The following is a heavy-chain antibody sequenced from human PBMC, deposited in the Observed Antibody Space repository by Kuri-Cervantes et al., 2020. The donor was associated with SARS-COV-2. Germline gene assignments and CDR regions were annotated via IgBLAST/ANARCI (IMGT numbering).Heavy chain of an antibody. Sequence: GGSLRLSCAAYGFTFSNAWMSWVRQAPGKGLEWVANIKQDGSEKYYVDSVKGRFTISRDNAKNSLYLQMNSLRAEDTAVYYCARVAGDPYYFDYWGQGTLVTVSS. J-gene: IGHJ4*02. CDR3: ARVAGDPYYFDY. CDR2: IKQDGSEK. CDR1: GFTFSNAW. D-gene: IGHD7-27*01. V-gene: IGHV3-7*01.